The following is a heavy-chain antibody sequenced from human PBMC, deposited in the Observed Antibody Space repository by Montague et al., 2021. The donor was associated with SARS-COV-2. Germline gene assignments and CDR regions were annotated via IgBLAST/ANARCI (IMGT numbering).Heavy chain of an antibody. CDR3: ARAENSGSYGYYYGMDV. Sequence: SVKVSCKASGGTFNSYAISWVRQAPGQGLEWMGRIIPIFGIANYAQKFQGRVTITADKSTSTAYMELSSLRSEDTTVYYCARAENSGSYGYYYGMDVWGQGTTVTVSS. CDR1: GGTFNSYA. J-gene: IGHJ6*02. CDR2: IIPIFGIA. V-gene: IGHV1-69*04. D-gene: IGHD1-26*01.